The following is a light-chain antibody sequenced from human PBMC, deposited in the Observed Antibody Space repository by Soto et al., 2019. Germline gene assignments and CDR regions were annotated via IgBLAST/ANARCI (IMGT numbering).Light chain of an antibody. CDR1: QSVSSSY. CDR3: QQYGSSRT. Sequence: EIVLTQSPGTLSLSPGERATLSCRASQSVSSSYLAWYQQKPGQAPRLLIYGASSRATGIPDRFSGSGSGTDFTLTISRLEPEDFAVYYCQQYGSSRTFGGGTTGDIK. J-gene: IGKJ4*01. CDR2: GAS. V-gene: IGKV3-20*01.